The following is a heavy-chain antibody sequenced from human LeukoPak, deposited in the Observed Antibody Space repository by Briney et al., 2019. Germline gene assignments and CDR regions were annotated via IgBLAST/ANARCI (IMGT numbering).Heavy chain of an antibody. Sequence: SETLSLTCTVSVGSISSYYWSWIRQPPGKGLDWIGYIYYSGSTNYNPSLKSRVTISVDTSKNQFSLKLSSVTAADTAVYYCAIVRIAAAGIHFDYCGQGTLVTVSS. J-gene: IGHJ4*02. D-gene: IGHD6-13*01. V-gene: IGHV4-59*01. CDR3: AIVRIAAAGIHFDY. CDR2: IYYSGST. CDR1: VGSISSYY.